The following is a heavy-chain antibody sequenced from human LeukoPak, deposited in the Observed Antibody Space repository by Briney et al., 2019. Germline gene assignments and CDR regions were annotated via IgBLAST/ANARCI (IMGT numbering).Heavy chain of an antibody. CDR1: GGSFSGYY. CDR2: INHSGST. Sequence: ASETLSLTCAVYGGSFSGYYWSWIRQPPGKGLEWIGEINHSGSTNYNLSLKSRVTISVDTSKNQFSLKLSSVTAADTAVYYCARGSYDYVWGSYRYEPSFDYWGQGTLVTVSS. D-gene: IGHD3-16*02. J-gene: IGHJ4*02. V-gene: IGHV4-34*01. CDR3: ARGSYDYVWGSYRYEPSFDY.